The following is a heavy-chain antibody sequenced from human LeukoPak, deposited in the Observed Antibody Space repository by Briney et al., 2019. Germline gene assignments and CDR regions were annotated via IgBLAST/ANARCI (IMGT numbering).Heavy chain of an antibody. CDR2: INHSGSP. D-gene: IGHD2-15*01. CDR1: GGSISSYY. CDR3: ARGIVVVVTAIFDY. J-gene: IGHJ4*02. V-gene: IGHV4-34*01. Sequence: SETLSLTCTVSGGSISSYYWSWIRQPPGKGLEWIGEINHSGSPNYNPSLKSRVTISVDTSKNQFSLKLSSVTAADTAVYYCARGIVVVVTAIFDYWGQGTLVTVSS.